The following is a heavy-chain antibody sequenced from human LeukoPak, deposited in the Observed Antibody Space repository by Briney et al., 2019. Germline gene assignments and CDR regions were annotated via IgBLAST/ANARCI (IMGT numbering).Heavy chain of an antibody. Sequence: SETLSLTCTVSGGSISSYYWSWIRQSPGKGLEWIGYKSHSGSANYNPSLKSRVTISTDTSKNQFSLMLSSVTAADTAMYYCARNGGSYVFDYWGQGTLVTVSS. D-gene: IGHD3-16*01. CDR1: GGSISSYY. CDR3: ARNGGSYVFDY. V-gene: IGHV4-59*01. J-gene: IGHJ4*02. CDR2: KSHSGSA.